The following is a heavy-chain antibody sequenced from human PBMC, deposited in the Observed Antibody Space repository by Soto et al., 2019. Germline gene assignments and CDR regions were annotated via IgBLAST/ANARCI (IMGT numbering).Heavy chain of an antibody. D-gene: IGHD3-22*01. CDR3: ASLFYYDSSGYYEWFDP. J-gene: IGHJ5*02. Sequence: GESLKISCKGSGYNLTNYWISWVRQMPGKGLEWMGRIDPSDSYTTYSPSFQGHVTISADESTSTAYLQWSSLKASDTAMYYCASLFYYDSSGYYEWFDPWGQGTLVTVS. CDR2: IDPSDSYT. CDR1: GYNLTNYW. V-gene: IGHV5-10-1*01.